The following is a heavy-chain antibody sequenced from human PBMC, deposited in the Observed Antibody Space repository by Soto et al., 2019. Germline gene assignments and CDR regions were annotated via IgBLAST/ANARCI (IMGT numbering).Heavy chain of an antibody. D-gene: IGHD3-9*01. CDR2: ISWNSGSI. J-gene: IGHJ4*02. CDR3: AKDIGDESYYDILTGYPYFDY. Sequence: GGSLRLSCAASGFTFDDYAMHWVRQAPGKGLEWVSGISWNSGSIGYADSVKGRFTISRDNAKNSLYLQMNSLRAEDTALYYCAKDIGDESYYDILTGYPYFDYWGQGTRVTVSS. V-gene: IGHV3-9*01. CDR1: GFTFDDYA.